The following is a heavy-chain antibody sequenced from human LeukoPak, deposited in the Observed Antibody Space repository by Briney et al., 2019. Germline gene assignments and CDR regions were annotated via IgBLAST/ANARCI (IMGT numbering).Heavy chain of an antibody. D-gene: IGHD1-26*01. CDR3: ARSIVGATSRFDP. CDR2: IYTSGST. V-gene: IGHV4-4*07. CDR1: GGSISRYY. Sequence: PSETLSLTCTVSGGSISRYYCSWIRQPAGKGLEWIGRIYTSGSTNYNPSLKSRVTMSVDTSKDQFSLKLSSVTAADTAVYYCARSIVGATSRFDPWGQGTLVTVSS. J-gene: IGHJ5*02.